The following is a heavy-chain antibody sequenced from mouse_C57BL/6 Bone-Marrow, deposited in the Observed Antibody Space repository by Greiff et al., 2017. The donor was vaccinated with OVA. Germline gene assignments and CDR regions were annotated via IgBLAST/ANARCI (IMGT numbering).Heavy chain of an antibody. V-gene: IGHV1-76*01. CDR3: ARCPRYYGSSFYAMDY. D-gene: IGHD1-1*01. J-gene: IGHJ4*01. CDR2: IYPGSGNT. Sequence: QVQLKESGAELVRPGASVKLSCKASGYTFTDYYINWVKQRPGQGLEWIARIYPGSGNTYYNEKFKGKATLTAEKSSSTAYMQLSSLTSEDSAVYFCARCPRYYGSSFYAMDYWGQGTSVTVSS. CDR1: GYTFTDYY.